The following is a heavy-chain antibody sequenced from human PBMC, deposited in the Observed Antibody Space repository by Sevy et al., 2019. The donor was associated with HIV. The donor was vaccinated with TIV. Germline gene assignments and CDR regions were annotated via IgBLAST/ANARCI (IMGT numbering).Heavy chain of an antibody. J-gene: IGHJ5*01. D-gene: IGHD3-9*01. CDR3: ARQLSYYDSLTGSQRGYWLDT. Sequence: SETLSLTCTVSGGSISSSSQFWAWIRQSPGKGLEWIGNVYNSGTTEYNPSLKSRITISVDTSKNKFSLKLTSVTAADTAVYYFARQLSYYDSLTGSQRGYWLDTWGHGNLVTVSS. CDR2: VYNSGTT. V-gene: IGHV4-39*01. CDR1: GGSISSSSQF.